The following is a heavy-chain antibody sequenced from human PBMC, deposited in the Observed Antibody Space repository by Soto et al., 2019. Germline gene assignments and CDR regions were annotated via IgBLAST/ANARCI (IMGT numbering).Heavy chain of an antibody. V-gene: IGHV3-48*02. CDR1: GFTFSSYS. J-gene: IGHJ3*02. Sequence: PGGSLRLSWAASGFTFSSYSMNWVRQAPGKGLELFSYISSSSSTIYYADSVKGRFTISRDNAKNSLYLQMNSLRDEDTAVYYCARDYYDSSGSADAFDIWGQGTMVTVSS. CDR2: ISSSSSTI. CDR3: ARDYYDSSGSADAFDI. D-gene: IGHD3-22*01.